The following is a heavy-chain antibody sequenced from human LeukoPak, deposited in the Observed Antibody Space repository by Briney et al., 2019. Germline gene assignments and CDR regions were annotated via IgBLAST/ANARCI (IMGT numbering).Heavy chain of an antibody. CDR1: RFTFSTYA. CDR3: AKGHSSQTYFDY. V-gene: IGHV3-23*01. Sequence: GGSLRLSCAASRFTFSTYAMAWARQAPGKGLEWVSNISPSGRSTYYTDSVKGRYTISRDNSKNTLYLQMNSLRVEDTAVYHCAKGHSSQTYFDYWGQGTLVTVSS. J-gene: IGHJ4*02. CDR2: ISPSGRST. D-gene: IGHD6-6*01.